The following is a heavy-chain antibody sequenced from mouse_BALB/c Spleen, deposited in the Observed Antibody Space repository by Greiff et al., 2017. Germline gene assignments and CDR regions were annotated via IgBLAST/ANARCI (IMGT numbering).Heavy chain of an antibody. V-gene: IGHV2-9*02. Sequence: VKVVESGPGLVAPSQSLSITCTVSGFSLTSSGVHWVRQPPGKGLEWLGVIWAGGSTNYNSALMSRLSISKDNSKSQVFLKMNSLQTDDTAMYYCARDHYDVNAMDYWGQGTSVTVSS. CDR1: GFSLTSSG. D-gene: IGHD1-2*01. CDR2: IWAGGST. CDR3: ARDHYDVNAMDY. J-gene: IGHJ4*01.